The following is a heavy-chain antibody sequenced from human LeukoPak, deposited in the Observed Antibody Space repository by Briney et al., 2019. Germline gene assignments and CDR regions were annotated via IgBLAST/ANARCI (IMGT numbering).Heavy chain of an antibody. D-gene: IGHD6-13*01. CDR2: INPNSGGT. V-gene: IGHV1-2*06. CDR3: AREGIAAAGVDY. CDR1: GYTFTGYY. Sequence: ASVKVSCKAPGYTFTGYYMHWVRQAPGQGLEWMGRINPNSGGTNYAQKFQGRVTMTRDTSISTAYMELSRLRSDDTAVYYCAREGIAAAGVDYWGQGTLVTVSS. J-gene: IGHJ4*02.